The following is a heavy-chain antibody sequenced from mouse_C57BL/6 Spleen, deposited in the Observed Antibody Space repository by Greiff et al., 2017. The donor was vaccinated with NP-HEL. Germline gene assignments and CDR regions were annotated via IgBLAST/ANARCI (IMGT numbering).Heavy chain of an antibody. J-gene: IGHJ4*01. V-gene: IGHV1-53*01. CDR1: GYTFTSYW. Sequence: QVQLQQPGTELVKPGASVKLSCKASGYTFTSYWMHWVKQRPGQGLEWIGNINPSNGGTNYNEKFKSKATLTVDKSSSTAYMQLSSLTSEDSAVYYCARCEFITTVVATSDDAMDYWGQGTSVTVSS. CDR2: INPSNGGT. D-gene: IGHD1-1*01. CDR3: ARCEFITTVVATSDDAMDY.